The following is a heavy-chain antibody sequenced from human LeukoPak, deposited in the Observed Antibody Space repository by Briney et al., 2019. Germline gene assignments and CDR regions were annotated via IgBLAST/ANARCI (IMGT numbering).Heavy chain of an antibody. V-gene: IGHV3-23*01. J-gene: IGHJ4*02. CDR2: LSGSGADT. CDR3: AKDPYGTRYFDY. Sequence: GGSLRLSCAASGFTFSKNAMSWVRQAPGKGLKWVSSLSGSGADTYYADSVKGRFTISRDNAKNTAYLQMNSLRAEDTAVYYCAKDPYGTRYFDYWGQGTLVTAS. CDR1: GFTFSKNA. D-gene: IGHD2-2*01.